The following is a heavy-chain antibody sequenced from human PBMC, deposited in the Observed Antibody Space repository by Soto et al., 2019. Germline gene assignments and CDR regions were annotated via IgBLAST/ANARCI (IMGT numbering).Heavy chain of an antibody. J-gene: IGHJ4*02. CDR3: SRWDGYGDY. CDR1: GFSVSSYS. CDR2: ISVGGDRT. Sequence: DVQLLQSGGGLVQPGGSLRVSCAASGFSVSSYSMTWVRQAPGKGLEYVSGISVGGDRTFYADSVKGRFTVSRDNSKNILYLQMDSLRVDDTAIYYCSRWDGYGDYWGQGTLVTVSS. V-gene: IGHV3-23*01. D-gene: IGHD3-16*01.